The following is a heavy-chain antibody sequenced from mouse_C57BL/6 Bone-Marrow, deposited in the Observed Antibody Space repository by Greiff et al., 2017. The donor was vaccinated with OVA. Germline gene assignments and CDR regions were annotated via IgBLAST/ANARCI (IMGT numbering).Heavy chain of an antibody. Sequence: VQLKQSGPELVKPGASVKISCKASGYSFTGYYMNWVKQSPEKSLEWIGEINPSTGGTTYNQKFKAKATLTVDKSSSTAYMQLKSLTSEESAVDYCARSFYGTLWYFDVWGTGNTVTGAS. V-gene: IGHV1-42*01. CDR1: GYSFTGYY. D-gene: IGHD2-1*01. J-gene: IGHJ1*03. CDR3: ARSFYGTLWYFDV. CDR2: INPSTGGT.